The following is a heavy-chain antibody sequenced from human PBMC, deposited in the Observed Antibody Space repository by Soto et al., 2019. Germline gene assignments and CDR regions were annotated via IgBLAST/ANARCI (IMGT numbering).Heavy chain of an antibody. CDR1: GYTFTSYG. D-gene: IGHD6-19*01. J-gene: IGHJ5*02. Sequence: QVQLVQSGAEVKKPGASVKVSCKASGYTFTSYGISWVRQAPGQGLAWIGWISAYIGHTSYAQKLQGRVTMTPDTSTSTAYMELRSLRSDDTAVYYCARDRGVAGKGWFDPWGQGTLVTVS. V-gene: IGHV1-18*01. CDR2: ISAYIGHT. CDR3: ARDRGVAGKGWFDP.